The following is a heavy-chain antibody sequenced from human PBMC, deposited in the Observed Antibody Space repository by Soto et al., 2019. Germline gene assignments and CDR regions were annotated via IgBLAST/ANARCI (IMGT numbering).Heavy chain of an antibody. Sequence: EVQLVESGGGLVQPGGSLRLSCAASGFTFSSYSMNWVRQAPGKGLEWVAYISSSSSTIYYADSVKGRFTISRDNPNNSLYLQMNSLSAAEAAVYYSAPASPALHWFDPWGQGTLVTVSS. V-gene: IGHV3-48*01. CDR3: APASPALHWFDP. J-gene: IGHJ5*02. CDR2: ISSSSSTI. D-gene: IGHD2-2*01. CDR1: GFTFSSYS.